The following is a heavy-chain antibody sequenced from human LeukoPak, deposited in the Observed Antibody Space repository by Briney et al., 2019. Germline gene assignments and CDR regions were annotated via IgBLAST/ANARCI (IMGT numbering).Heavy chain of an antibody. D-gene: IGHD3-22*01. CDR2: INPNSGGT. V-gene: IGHV1-2*02. CDR1: GYTFTGYY. Sequence: ASVKVSCKASGYTFTGYYMHWVRQAPGQGLEWMGWINPNSGGTNYAQKFQGRVTMTRDTSISTAYMEPSRLRSDDTAVYYSARVGNYYDSSGYSLRYWGQGTLVTVSS. J-gene: IGHJ4*02. CDR3: ARVGNYYDSSGYSLRY.